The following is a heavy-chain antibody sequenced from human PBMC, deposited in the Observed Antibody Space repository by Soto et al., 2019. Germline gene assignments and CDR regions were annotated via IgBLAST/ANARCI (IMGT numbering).Heavy chain of an antibody. V-gene: IGHV1-8*01. CDR1: GYTFTNHE. Sequence: ASVKVSCKASGYTFTNHEITWVRQAVGQGLEWMGWMSPKRGNTAYAQKFQGRVAMTRNTSISTAYLELGSLTSEDTGVYYCASGAYNWNDYAYWGQGTLVTVPQ. J-gene: IGHJ4*02. CDR3: ASGAYNWNDYAY. D-gene: IGHD1-20*01. CDR2: MSPKRGNT.